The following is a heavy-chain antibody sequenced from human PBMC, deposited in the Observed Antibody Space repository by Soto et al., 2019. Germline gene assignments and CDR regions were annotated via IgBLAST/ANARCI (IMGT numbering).Heavy chain of an antibody. Sequence: GGSLRLSCAASGFTFSSYAMGWGRQGPGKGLEWVAVVSIGGSTHYADSVRGRFTISRDNSKNTLSLQMNSLTAEDTAVYFCAKRRGAGGHFDYWGQGAMVTVSS. CDR3: AKRRGAGGHFDY. CDR1: GFTFSSYA. J-gene: IGHJ4*02. D-gene: IGHD2-15*01. V-gene: IGHV3-23*01. CDR2: VSIGGST.